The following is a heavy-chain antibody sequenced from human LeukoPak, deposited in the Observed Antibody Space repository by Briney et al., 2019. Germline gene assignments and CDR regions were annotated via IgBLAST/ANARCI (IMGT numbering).Heavy chain of an antibody. CDR2: ISSSSGYI. J-gene: IGHJ4*02. V-gene: IGHV3-21*01. CDR3: ATARRASDY. Sequence: GGSLRLSCAASGFTFSTYSMNWVRQAPGKGLEWVSSISSSSGYIYYADSVKGRFTISRDNAKNSLSLQMNSLRAEDTAVYYCATARRASDYWGQGTLVTVSS. CDR1: GFTFSTYS.